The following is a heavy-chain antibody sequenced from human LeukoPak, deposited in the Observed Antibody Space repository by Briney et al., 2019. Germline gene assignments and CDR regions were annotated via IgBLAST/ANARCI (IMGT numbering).Heavy chain of an antibody. D-gene: IGHD3-10*01. V-gene: IGHV1-69*06. J-gene: IGHJ6*04. Sequence: ASVKVSCKASGGTFSSYAISWVRQAPGQGLEWMGGIIPIFGTANYAQKFQGRVTIIADKSTSTAYMELSSLRSEDTAVYYCARDRNPGEINIMDVWGKGTTVTGSS. CDR2: IIPIFGTA. CDR1: GGTFSSYA. CDR3: ARDRNPGEINIMDV.